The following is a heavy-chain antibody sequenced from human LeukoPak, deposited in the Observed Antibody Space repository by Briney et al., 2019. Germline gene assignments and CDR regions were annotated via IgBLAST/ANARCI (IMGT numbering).Heavy chain of an antibody. CDR2: ISSSGSTI. D-gene: IGHD5-18*01. Sequence: PGGSLRLSCAASGFTFSDYYMSWIRQAPGKGLEWVSYISSSGSTIYYADSVKGRFTISRDNAKNSLYLQMNSLRAEDTAVYYRTRDMFTAMVTWGGFDPWGQGTLVTVSS. V-gene: IGHV3-11*01. CDR3: TRDMFTAMVTWGGFDP. J-gene: IGHJ5*02. CDR1: GFTFSDYY.